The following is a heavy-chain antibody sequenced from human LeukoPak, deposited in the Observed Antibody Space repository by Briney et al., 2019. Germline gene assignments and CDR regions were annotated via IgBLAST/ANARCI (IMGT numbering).Heavy chain of an antibody. CDR3: ARVEVATVFYYYYGMDV. J-gene: IGHJ6*02. D-gene: IGHD5-12*01. CDR2: ISSSSSYI. CDR1: GFTFSSYS. Sequence: GGSLRLSCAASGFTFSSYSMNWVRQAPGKGLEWVSSISSSSSYIYYADSVKGRFTISRDNAKNSLYLQMNSLRAEDTAVYYCARVEVATVFYYYYGMDVWGQGTTVTVSS. V-gene: IGHV3-21*01.